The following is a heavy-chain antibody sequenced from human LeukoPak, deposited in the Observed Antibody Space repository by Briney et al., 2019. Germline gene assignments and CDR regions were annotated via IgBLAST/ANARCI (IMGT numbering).Heavy chain of an antibody. CDR1: GGSISSYY. CDR2: IYYSGST. D-gene: IGHD5-12*01. CDR3: ARRRGRGYDLPSKYYFDY. Sequence: SETLSLTCTVSGGSISSYYWSWIRQPPGKGLEWIGYIYYSGSTNYNPSLKSRVAISVDTSRNQFSLKLSSVTAADTAVYYCARRRGRGYDLPSKYYFDYWGQGTLVTVSS. V-gene: IGHV4-59*08. J-gene: IGHJ4*02.